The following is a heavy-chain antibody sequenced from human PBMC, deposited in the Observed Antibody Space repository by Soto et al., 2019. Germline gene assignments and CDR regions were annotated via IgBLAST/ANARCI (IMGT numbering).Heavy chain of an antibody. D-gene: IGHD3-10*01. Sequence: QVQLQQWGAGLLKPSETLSLTCAVYGDSFSGYFWSWIRQSPEKGLEWIGEINHSGSTNYNPSLKSRVIISVDRSKMQSSLTVNSVTAADTAVYYCARAPWSSGNYYNFDSWGQGTLVTVSS. J-gene: IGHJ4*02. CDR3: ARAPWSSGNYYNFDS. CDR2: INHSGST. CDR1: GDSFSGYF. V-gene: IGHV4-34*01.